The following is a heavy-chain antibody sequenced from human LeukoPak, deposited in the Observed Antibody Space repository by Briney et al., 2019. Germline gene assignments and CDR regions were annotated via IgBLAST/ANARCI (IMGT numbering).Heavy chain of an antibody. CDR2: IYYSGST. CDR1: GGSISSYY. D-gene: IGHD3-22*01. Sequence: SETLSLTCTVSGGSISSYYWSWIRQPPGKGLEWIGYIYYSGSTNYNPSLKSRVTISVDTSKNQFSLKVSSVTAADTAVYYCARGGGYYSHFDYWGQGTLVTVSS. V-gene: IGHV4-59*01. J-gene: IGHJ4*02. CDR3: ARGGGYYSHFDY.